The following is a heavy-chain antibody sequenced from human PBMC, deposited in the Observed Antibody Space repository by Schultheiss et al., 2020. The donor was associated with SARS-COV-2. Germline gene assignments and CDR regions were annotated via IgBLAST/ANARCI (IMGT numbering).Heavy chain of an antibody. CDR3: AREVRDDIVVVPAAIGAFDI. D-gene: IGHD2-2*02. CDR1: GGSISSYY. V-gene: IGHV4-34*09. Sequence: SETLSLTCTVSGGSISSYYWSWIRQPPGKGLEWIGEINHSGSTNYNPSLKSRVTISVDTSKNQFSLKLSSVTAADTAVYYCAREVRDDIVVVPAAIGAFDIWGQGTMVTVSS. CDR2: INHSGST. J-gene: IGHJ3*02.